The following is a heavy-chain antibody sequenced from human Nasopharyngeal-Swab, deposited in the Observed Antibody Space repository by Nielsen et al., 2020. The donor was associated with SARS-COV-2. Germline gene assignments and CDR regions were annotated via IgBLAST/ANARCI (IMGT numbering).Heavy chain of an antibody. J-gene: IGHJ4*02. CDR1: GFTFSDYY. CDR3: AKSGSEYDYDHIPVPIDF. Sequence: GESLKISCAASGFTFSDYYMAWIRQVPGKGLEWVSYISGSGTSTDSADSVKGRFSISRDNANNLLYLQMHSLRGEDTAVYYCAKSGSEYDYDHIPVPIDFWGQGTLVAVSS. CDR2: ISGSGTST. D-gene: IGHD3-16*01. V-gene: IGHV3-11*01.